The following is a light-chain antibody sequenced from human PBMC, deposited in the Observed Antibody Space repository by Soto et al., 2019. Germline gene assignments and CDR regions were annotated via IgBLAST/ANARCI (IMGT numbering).Light chain of an antibody. J-gene: IGKJ5*01. CDR2: VAS. Sequence: DIQMTQSPSSLSASVGDRIIITCRASQNINTYLNWYQQKPVKAPNLLIYVASSLQSGVPPRFSGSGSGTDFTLTISSLQPEDFATYYCQQSSTIPLTFGQGTRLEIK. V-gene: IGKV1-39*01. CDR3: QQSSTIPLT. CDR1: QNINTY.